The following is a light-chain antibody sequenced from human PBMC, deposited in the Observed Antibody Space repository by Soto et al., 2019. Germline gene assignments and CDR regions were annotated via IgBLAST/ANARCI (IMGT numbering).Light chain of an antibody. CDR1: STDVGAYNY. V-gene: IGLV2-8*01. Sequence: QSALTQPPSASGSPGPSVTISCTGTSTDVGAYNYVSWYQQHPGKAPKLMIYAVSKRPSGVPDRFSGSKSGNTASLTVSGLQADDEDDYYCSSYVGNNNLVFGGGTKLTVL. J-gene: IGLJ2*01. CDR2: AVS. CDR3: SSYVGNNNLV.